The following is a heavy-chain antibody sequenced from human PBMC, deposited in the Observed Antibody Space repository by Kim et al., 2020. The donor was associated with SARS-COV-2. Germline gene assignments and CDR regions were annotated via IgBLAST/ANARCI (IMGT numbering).Heavy chain of an antibody. Sequence: SVKVSCKASGGTFSSYAISWVRQAPGQGLEWMGGIIPIFGTANYAQKFQGRVTITADESTSTAYMELSSLRSEDTAVYYCARGEYCSGGSCYLHGIDYWGQGTLVTVSS. J-gene: IGHJ4*02. V-gene: IGHV1-69*13. CDR2: IIPIFGTA. D-gene: IGHD2-15*01. CDR1: GGTFSSYA. CDR3: ARGEYCSGGSCYLHGIDY.